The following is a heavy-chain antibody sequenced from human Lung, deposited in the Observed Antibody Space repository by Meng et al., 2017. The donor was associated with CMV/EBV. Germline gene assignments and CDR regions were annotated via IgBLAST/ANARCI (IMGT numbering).Heavy chain of an antibody. CDR1: GGSMSSGNYY. J-gene: IGHJ4*02. D-gene: IGHD2-21*01. Sequence: VQLQESGPGLVKPSQTLSLPCTVSGGSMSSGNYYWSWIRQPPGKGLEWIGYIHHSGSAYYNPSLKSRVSISVDKSKNQFSLNLNSMTAADTAVYYCASFDHIPRRNYFDYWDQGTLVTVSS. CDR3: ASFDHIPRRNYFDY. V-gene: IGHV4-30-4*01. CDR2: IHHSGSA.